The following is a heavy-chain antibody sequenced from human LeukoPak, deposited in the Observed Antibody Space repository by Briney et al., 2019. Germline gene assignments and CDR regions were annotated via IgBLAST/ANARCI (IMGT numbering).Heavy chain of an antibody. CDR1: GFTFSDYY. CDR3: ARDLSQLVQNWFDP. Sequence: GGSLRLSCAASGFTFSDYYMSWIRQAPGKGLEWVSYISSSSYTNYADSVKGRFTISRDNAKNSLYLQMNSLRAEDTAVYYCARDLSQLVQNWFDPWGQGTLVTVSS. V-gene: IGHV3-11*05. D-gene: IGHD6-13*01. J-gene: IGHJ5*02. CDR2: ISSSSYT.